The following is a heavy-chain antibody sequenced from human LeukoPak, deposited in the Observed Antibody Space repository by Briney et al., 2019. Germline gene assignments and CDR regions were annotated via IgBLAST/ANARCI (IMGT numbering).Heavy chain of an antibody. J-gene: IGHJ4*02. Sequence: PGGSLRLSCAASGFTLSTYWMTWVRQAPRKGLEWVAAVKPDGSEKNYVDSVKGRFTTSRDNAKNSLYLQLSSLRAEDTAVYYCVRTTYGDYWGQGTLVTVSS. D-gene: IGHD1-1*01. CDR3: VRTTYGDY. CDR1: GFTLSTYW. CDR2: VKPDGSEK. V-gene: IGHV3-7*02.